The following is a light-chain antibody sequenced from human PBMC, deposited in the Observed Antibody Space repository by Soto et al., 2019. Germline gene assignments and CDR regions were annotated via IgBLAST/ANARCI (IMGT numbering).Light chain of an antibody. V-gene: IGKV1-39*01. CDR1: QNIRNY. CDR3: LQDHDDSWT. Sequence: DIQMTQSPSSLSASVGDRVIITCRASQNIRNYVNWYQQKPGRAPNLLIYAASTLYSGVPSRFSGSGSGKDFTLTVSSLQPEDFATYYCLQDHDDSWTFGQGTKVDIK. CDR2: AAS. J-gene: IGKJ1*01.